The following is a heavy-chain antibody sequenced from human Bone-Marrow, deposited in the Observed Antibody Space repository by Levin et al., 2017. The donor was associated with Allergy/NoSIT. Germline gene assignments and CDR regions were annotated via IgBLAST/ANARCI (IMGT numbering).Heavy chain of an antibody. D-gene: IGHD4-17*01. V-gene: IGHV1-2*02. Sequence: ASVKVSCRASGYSFTAYYVHWVRQAPGQGLEWMGWINPKTGFTKYAQKFQGRVTMTRDTSITTAYMELSRLESDDTAIYYCAREDPGEDDYGDMNVGLIIWGQGTMVTVSS. CDR3: AREDPGEDDYGDMNVGLII. CDR1: GYSFTAYY. CDR2: INPKTGFT. J-gene: IGHJ3*02.